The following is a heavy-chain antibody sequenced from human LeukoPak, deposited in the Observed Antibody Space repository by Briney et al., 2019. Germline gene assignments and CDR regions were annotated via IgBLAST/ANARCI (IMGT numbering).Heavy chain of an antibody. J-gene: IGHJ4*02. CDR2: IKSDGST. CDR3: AKDRRDFWSGHYGYFDY. Sequence: GGSLRLSCAASGFTFSSYWMHWVRQAPGKGLVWVSRIKSDGSTNYADSVKGRSTISRDNSKNTLFLQVTSLRAEDTAVYYCAKDRRDFWSGHYGYFDYWGQGTLVTVSS. D-gene: IGHD3-3*01. CDR1: GFTFSSYW. V-gene: IGHV3-74*01.